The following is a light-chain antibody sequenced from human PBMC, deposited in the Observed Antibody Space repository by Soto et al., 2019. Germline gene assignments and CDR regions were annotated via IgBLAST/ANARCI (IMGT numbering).Light chain of an antibody. V-gene: IGLV2-14*01. J-gene: IGLJ2*01. Sequence: QSVLTQPASVSGSPGQSITISCTGTSSDVGGYDYVSWYQHHPGKAPKVMIYEVSNRPSGVSNRFSGSKSGNTASLTISGLQAEDEADYYCSSYTGSSTVVFGGGTKLTVL. CDR1: SSDVGGYDY. CDR2: EVS. CDR3: SSYTGSSTVV.